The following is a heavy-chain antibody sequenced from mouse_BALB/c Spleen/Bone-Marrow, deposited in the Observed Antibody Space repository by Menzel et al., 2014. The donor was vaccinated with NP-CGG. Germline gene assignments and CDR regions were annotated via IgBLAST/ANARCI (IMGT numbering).Heavy chain of an antibody. V-gene: IGHV4-2*02. CDR1: GFDFGRYW. D-gene: IGHD1-2*01. CDR3: ARLGHYGYPDN. CDR2: INPGSSTI. J-gene: IGHJ2*01. Sequence: EVQVVESGGGLVQPGGSLNLACVASGFDFGRYWMSWARQAPGKGLEWIGEINPGSSTINYSPSLKDKFIISRDNAKNTQYLQMSKVRSEDTALYYCARLGHYGYPDNWGQGTPLTGSS.